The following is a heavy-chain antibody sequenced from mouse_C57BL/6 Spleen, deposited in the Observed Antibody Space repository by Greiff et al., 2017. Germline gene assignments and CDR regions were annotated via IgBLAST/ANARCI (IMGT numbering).Heavy chain of an antibody. CDR3: ARFYYYGSSFDY. J-gene: IGHJ2*01. CDR2: IHPNSGST. V-gene: IGHV1-64*01. CDR1: GYTFTSYW. D-gene: IGHD1-1*01. Sequence: VKLQQPGAELVKPGASVKLSCKASGYTFTSYWMHWVKQRPGQGLEWIGMIHPNSGSTNYNEKFKSKATLTVDKSSSTAYMQLSSLTSEDSAVYYCARFYYYGSSFDYWGQGTTRTVSS.